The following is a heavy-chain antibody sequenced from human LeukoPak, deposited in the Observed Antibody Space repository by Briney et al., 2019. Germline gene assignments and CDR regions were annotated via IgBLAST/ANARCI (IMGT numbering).Heavy chain of an antibody. D-gene: IGHD5-18*01. CDR1: GGTFSSYA. Sequence: ASVKVSCKASGGTFSSYAISWVRQAPGQGLEWMGGIIPIFGTANYAQKFQGRVTITTGESTSTAYMELSSLRSEDTAVYYCARGSSDTAMAPFDYWGQGTLVTVSS. CDR2: IIPIFGTA. V-gene: IGHV1-69*05. J-gene: IGHJ4*02. CDR3: ARGSSDTAMAPFDY.